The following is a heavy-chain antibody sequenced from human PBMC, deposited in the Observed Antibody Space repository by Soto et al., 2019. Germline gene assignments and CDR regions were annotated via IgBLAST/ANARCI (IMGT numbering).Heavy chain of an antibody. CDR1: GITFSSYA. Sequence: GGYLRLSCAASGITFSSYAMSWVRQAPGKGLEWVSAISGSGGSTYYADSVKGRFTISRDNSKNTLYLQMNSLRAEDTAVYYCAKDHGILGVVDAFDIWGQGTMVTVSS. V-gene: IGHV3-23*01. CDR2: ISGSGGST. D-gene: IGHD3-3*01. J-gene: IGHJ3*02. CDR3: AKDHGILGVVDAFDI.